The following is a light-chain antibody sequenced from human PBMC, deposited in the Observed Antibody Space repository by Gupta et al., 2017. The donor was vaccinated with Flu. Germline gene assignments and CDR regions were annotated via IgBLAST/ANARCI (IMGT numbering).Light chain of an antibody. CDR1: QSVLYSTDNKNY. J-gene: IGKJ1*01. CDR2: WAS. Sequence: ESVMTEAPDSMAVSRGARATINCKSRQSVLYSTDNKNYLAWYQQKPGQPPKLLIYWASTRESGVPDRFSGSGSGTDFTLTISSLQAEDVAVYYCQQYYSTPWTFGQGTKVEIK. V-gene: IGKV4-1*01. CDR3: QQYYSTPWT.